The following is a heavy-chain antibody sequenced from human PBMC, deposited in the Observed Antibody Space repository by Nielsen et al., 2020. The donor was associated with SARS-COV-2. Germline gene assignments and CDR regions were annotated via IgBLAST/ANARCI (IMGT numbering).Heavy chain of an antibody. CDR3: VKEGGVLDYVWGSYRDFDY. Sequence: GESLKISCSASGFTFSSYAMHWVRQAPGKGLEYVSAISSNGGSTYYADSVKGRFTISRDNSKNTLYLQMSSLRAEDTAVYYCVKEGGVLDYVWGSYRDFDYWGQGTLVTVSS. V-gene: IGHV3-64D*09. J-gene: IGHJ4*02. CDR1: GFTFSSYA. D-gene: IGHD3-16*02. CDR2: ISSNGGST.